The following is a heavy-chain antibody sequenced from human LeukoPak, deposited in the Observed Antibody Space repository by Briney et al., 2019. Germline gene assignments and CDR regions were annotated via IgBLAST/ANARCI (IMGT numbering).Heavy chain of an antibody. Sequence: PGGSLRLSCAASGFTFSSYAMSWVRQAPGKGLEWVSAISGSGGSTYYADSVKGRFTISRDNSKNTLYLQMNSLRAEDTAVYYCAKDKTPLDIQLWSSVFDYWGQGTLVTVSS. CDR2: ISGSGGST. CDR1: GFTFSSYA. D-gene: IGHD5-18*01. J-gene: IGHJ4*02. CDR3: AKDKTPLDIQLWSSVFDY. V-gene: IGHV3-23*01.